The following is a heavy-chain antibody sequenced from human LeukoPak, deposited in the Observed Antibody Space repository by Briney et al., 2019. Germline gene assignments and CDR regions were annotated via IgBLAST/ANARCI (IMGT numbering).Heavy chain of an antibody. D-gene: IGHD3-10*01. V-gene: IGHV3-21*01. CDR3: ARGSTVVRGVSPAGDY. J-gene: IGHJ4*02. CDR1: GFTFSSYT. CDR2: ISRSSSYI. Sequence: GGSLRLSCADSGFTFSSYTMNWVRQAPGKGLEWVSSISRSSSYIYYADSMKGRFTISRDNAKNSLDLQMHSLRAEDTAVYYCARGSTVVRGVSPAGDYWGQGTLVTVSS.